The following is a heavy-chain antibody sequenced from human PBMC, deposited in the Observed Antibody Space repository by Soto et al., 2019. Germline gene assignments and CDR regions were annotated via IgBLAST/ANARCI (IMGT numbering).Heavy chain of an antibody. CDR2: IYYSGST. V-gene: IGHV4-59*08. CDR3: ARLSGWENKFAY. CDR1: GGSISSYY. D-gene: IGHD6-19*01. J-gene: IGHJ4*02. Sequence: SETLSLTCTVSGGSISSYYWSWIRQPPGKGLEWIGYIYYSGSTNYNPSLKSRVTISVDTSKNQFSLKLSSVTAADTAVYYCARLSGWENKFAYWGQGTLVTVSS.